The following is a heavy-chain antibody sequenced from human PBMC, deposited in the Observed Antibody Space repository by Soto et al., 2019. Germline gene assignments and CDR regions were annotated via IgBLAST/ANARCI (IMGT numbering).Heavy chain of an antibody. CDR3: AKDSGYSNYYGIDV. J-gene: IGHJ6*02. D-gene: IGHD4-4*01. V-gene: IGHV3-23*01. CDR2: ISGSGSST. CDR1: GLTFSLYA. Sequence: EVQLLESGGGLVQPGGSLRLSCAASGLTFSLYAMTWVRQAPGKGLEWVSAISGSGSSTYYADSVKGRFTTSRDNSKNTLFLQMDSLRAEDTAVYYCAKDSGYSNYYGIDVWGQGTTVTVSS.